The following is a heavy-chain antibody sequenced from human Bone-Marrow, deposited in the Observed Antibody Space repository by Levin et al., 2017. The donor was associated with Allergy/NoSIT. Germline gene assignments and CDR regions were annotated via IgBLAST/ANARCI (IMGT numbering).Heavy chain of an antibody. Sequence: PVASVKVSCKASGTAFSTSAINWVRQAPGQGFEWMGGLIPVFGTAKYAQKFQDRVTITADESASTSYMELSSLRSDDTAVYYCARDTTGYSDFDEGDFWGQGTLVTVSS. D-gene: IGHD5-12*01. CDR1: GTAFSTSA. J-gene: IGHJ4*02. V-gene: IGHV1-69*13. CDR2: LIPVFGTA. CDR3: ARDTTGYSDFDEGDF.